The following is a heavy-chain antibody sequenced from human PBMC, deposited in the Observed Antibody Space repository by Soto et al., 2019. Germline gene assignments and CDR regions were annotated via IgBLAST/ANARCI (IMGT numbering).Heavy chain of an antibody. Sequence: QVQLHQWGAGLLKPSETLSLTCGVYGGSFTDSYWTWIRQPPGKGLEWIGEINHSGSANYNPSLKSRVTISVGTSKNQFSLKLNSLTAADAAVYYCATDRSSGWGGSHFDHWGQGIVVTVSS. CDR2: INHSGSA. J-gene: IGHJ4*02. CDR3: ATDRSSGWGGSHFDH. V-gene: IGHV4-34*01. D-gene: IGHD6-25*01. CDR1: GGSFTDSY.